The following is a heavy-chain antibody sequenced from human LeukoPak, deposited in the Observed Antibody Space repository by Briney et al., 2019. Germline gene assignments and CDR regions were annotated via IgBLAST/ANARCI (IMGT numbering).Heavy chain of an antibody. Sequence: GGSLRLSCAASGFTFSNYAMTWVRQAPGKGLECVSTISGSGGSTYYADSVKGRFTISRDNSKNTLYLQMNSLRAEDTAVYYCAKDLITMIVVDVFDYWGQGTLVTVSS. CDR3: AKDLITMIVVDVFDY. D-gene: IGHD3-22*01. CDR1: GFTFSNYA. V-gene: IGHV3-23*01. J-gene: IGHJ4*02. CDR2: ISGSGGST.